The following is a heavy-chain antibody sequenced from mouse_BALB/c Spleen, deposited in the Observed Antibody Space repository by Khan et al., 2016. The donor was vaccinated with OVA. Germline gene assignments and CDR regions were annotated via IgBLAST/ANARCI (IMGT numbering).Heavy chain of an antibody. Sequence: EVELVESGPGLVKPSQSLSLTCTVTGYSITSGYACNWIRQFRGNKLEWRCYISYSGVTNYTPSLKSRISITRDTSTNQFFLQLNSVTTEDTATYDCARGNYYGYYFDYWGQGTTLTVSS. J-gene: IGHJ2*01. D-gene: IGHD1-1*01. CDR1: GYSITSGYA. V-gene: IGHV3-2*02. CDR2: ISYSGVT. CDR3: ARGNYYGYYFDY.